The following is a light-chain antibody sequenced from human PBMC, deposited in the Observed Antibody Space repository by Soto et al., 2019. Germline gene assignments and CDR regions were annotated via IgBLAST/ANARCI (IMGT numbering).Light chain of an antibody. CDR2: DVN. CDR1: INDVGAYNY. Sequence: QSALTQPDSGSGSPGQSITISCTGTINDVGAYNYVSWYQQRPGSAPQLILFDVNNRPSGTSNRFSGSKSCHTAYLTISALQSDDEAIYHCSSYSSSYTLVFGSGTKLTVL. CDR3: SSYSSSYTLV. V-gene: IGLV2-14*01. J-gene: IGLJ1*01.